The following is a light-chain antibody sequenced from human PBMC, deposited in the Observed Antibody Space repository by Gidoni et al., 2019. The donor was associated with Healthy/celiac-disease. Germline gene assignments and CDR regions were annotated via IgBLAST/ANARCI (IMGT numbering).Light chain of an antibody. Sequence: SYELPPPPSVSVSPGQTASITFSGDKLGDKYACWYQQKPGKSHMLVIYQDSKRPSGIPERFSGSNPGNTDTLTIRGTQDMDEADYYCKAWDSSTHVVFGGGTKLTVL. CDR1: KLGDKY. CDR2: QDS. V-gene: IGLV3-1*01. CDR3: KAWDSSTHVV. J-gene: IGLJ2*01.